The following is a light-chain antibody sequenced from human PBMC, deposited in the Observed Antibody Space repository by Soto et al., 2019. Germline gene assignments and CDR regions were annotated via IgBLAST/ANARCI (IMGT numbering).Light chain of an antibody. CDR3: SSYTSSSTSYV. Sequence: QSALTQPASVSGSPGQSITISCTGTSSDFGGYNYVSWYQQHPGKAPKLMIYDVSNRPSGVSNRFSGSKSGNTASLTISGLQAEDEADYYCSSYTSSSTSYVFGTGTKDTVL. V-gene: IGLV2-14*01. J-gene: IGLJ1*01. CDR2: DVS. CDR1: SSDFGGYNY.